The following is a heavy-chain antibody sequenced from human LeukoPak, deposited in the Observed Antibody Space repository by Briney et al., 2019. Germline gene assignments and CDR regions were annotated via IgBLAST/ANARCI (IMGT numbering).Heavy chain of an antibody. CDR1: GFAFSTYT. Sequence: GGSLRLSCAASGFAFSTYTMNWVRQAPGKGLEWVSSIGSSSDYIYYADSVKGRFTISRDNAKRSLYLQMNSLRAEDTAVYYCARGSGTSGGGSAFDYWGLGALVTVSS. CDR2: IGSSSDYI. V-gene: IGHV3-21*01. D-gene: IGHD2-15*01. CDR3: ARGSGTSGGGSAFDY. J-gene: IGHJ4*02.